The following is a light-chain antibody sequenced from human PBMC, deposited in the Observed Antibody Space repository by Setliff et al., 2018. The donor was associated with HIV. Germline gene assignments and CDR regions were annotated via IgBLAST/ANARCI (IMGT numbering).Light chain of an antibody. CDR3: CSHADSYTSSGV. Sequence: QSALTQPRSVSGSPGQSVTISCTGTSSDVGGYNYVSWYQQHPGRAPKLMIYDVNKRPSGVPDRFSGSKSDNTASLTISGLQAEDEADYYCCSHADSYTSSGVFGGGTKGTVL. CDR2: DVN. J-gene: IGLJ3*02. V-gene: IGLV2-11*01. CDR1: SSDVGGYNY.